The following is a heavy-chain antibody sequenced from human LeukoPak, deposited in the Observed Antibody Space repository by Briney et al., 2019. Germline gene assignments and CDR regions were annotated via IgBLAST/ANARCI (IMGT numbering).Heavy chain of an antibody. CDR3: AIPFSGSFVDY. Sequence: ASVKVSCKASGYTFTGYYMHWVRQASGQGLEWMGWINPNSGGTNYAQKFQGRVTMTRDTSISTAYMELSRLRSDDAAVYYCAIPFSGSFVDYWGQGTLVTVSS. V-gene: IGHV1-2*02. J-gene: IGHJ4*02. CDR2: INPNSGGT. CDR1: GYTFTGYY. D-gene: IGHD1-26*01.